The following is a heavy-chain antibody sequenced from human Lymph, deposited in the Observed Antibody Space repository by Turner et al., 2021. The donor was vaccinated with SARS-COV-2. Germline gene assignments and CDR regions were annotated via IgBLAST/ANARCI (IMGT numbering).Heavy chain of an antibody. CDR1: VGTFSTYA. CDR2: TIPIFGIA. V-gene: IGHV1-69*10. Sequence: QFQLVQSGAGVKKPGSSVKVSCKASVGTFSTYAISWVRQAPGQGLEWLGGTIPIFGIANYAQKFQGRVTITADKFTSTAYMELSSLRSEDTAVYYCARDATGPLGYWGRGTLVTVS. D-gene: IGHD1-1*01. J-gene: IGHJ4*02. CDR3: ARDATGPLGY.